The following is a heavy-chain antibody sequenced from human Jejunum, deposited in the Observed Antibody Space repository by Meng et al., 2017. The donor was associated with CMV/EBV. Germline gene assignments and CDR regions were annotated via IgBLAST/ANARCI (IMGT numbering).Heavy chain of an antibody. V-gene: IGHV3-35*02. CDR1: FSSSD. Sequence: FSSSDMSWVHQAPGKRLEWVSGVSWTGSRTHYADSVKGQFIISRDNSRNTLYLQTNSLRAEDTAVYYSCQAIVVVPVAISGRNFDYWGQGTLVTVSS. J-gene: IGHJ4*02. CDR2: VSWTGSRT. D-gene: IGHD2-2*01. CDR3: CQAIVVVPVAISGRNFDY.